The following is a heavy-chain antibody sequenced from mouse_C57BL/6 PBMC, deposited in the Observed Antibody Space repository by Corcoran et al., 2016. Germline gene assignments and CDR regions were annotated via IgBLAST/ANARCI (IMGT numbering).Heavy chain of an antibody. CDR3: ARSDYID. V-gene: IGHV1-26*01. Sequence: EVQLQQSGPELVKPGASVKISCKASGYTFTDYYMNWVKQSHGKSLEWIGDINPNNGGTSYNQKFKGKATLTVDKSSSTAYMELRSLTSEDSAVYYCARSDYIDWGQGTTLTVSS. CDR1: GYTFTDYY. CDR2: INPNNGGT. D-gene: IGHD2-4*01. J-gene: IGHJ2*01.